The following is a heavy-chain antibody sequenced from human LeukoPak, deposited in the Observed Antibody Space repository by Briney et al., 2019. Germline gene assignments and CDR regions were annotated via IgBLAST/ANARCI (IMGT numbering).Heavy chain of an antibody. CDR2: ISYDGSNK. Sequence: GRSLRLSCAASGFTFSSYGMHWVRQAPGKGLEWVAVISYDGSNKYYADSVKGRFTISRDNSKNTLYLQMNSLRAEDTAVYYCARPRGFLTTRDAFDIWGQGTMVTVSS. V-gene: IGHV3-30*19. D-gene: IGHD4-11*01. CDR1: GFTFSSYG. CDR3: ARPRGFLTTRDAFDI. J-gene: IGHJ3*02.